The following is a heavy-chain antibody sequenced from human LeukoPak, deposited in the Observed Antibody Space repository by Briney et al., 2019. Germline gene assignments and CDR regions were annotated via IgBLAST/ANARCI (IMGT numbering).Heavy chain of an antibody. CDR3: ASGDGFDF. V-gene: IGHV3-7*01. Sequence: PGGSLTLSCTTSGFTFSTYWMSWVRQAPGKGLVWVANIKQDGSEKYYVDSVKGRFTISRDNARNSLYLQMNSLQAEDTAVYYCASGDGFDFWGLGTLVTVSS. J-gene: IGHJ4*02. CDR2: IKQDGSEK. CDR1: GFTFSTYW.